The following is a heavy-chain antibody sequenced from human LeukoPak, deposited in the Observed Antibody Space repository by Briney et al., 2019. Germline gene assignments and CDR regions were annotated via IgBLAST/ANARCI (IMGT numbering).Heavy chain of an antibody. CDR1: GFTVSSNY. V-gene: IGHV3-53*01. D-gene: IGHD3-9*01. CDR3: ARENYDILTGLGLTYGMDV. CDR2: IYSGGST. J-gene: IGHJ6*02. Sequence: GGSLRLSCAASGFTVSSNYMSWVRQAPGKGLEWVSVIYSGGSTYYADSVKGRFTISRDNSKITLYLQMNSLRAEDTAVYYCARENYDILTGLGLTYGMDVWGQGTTVTVSS.